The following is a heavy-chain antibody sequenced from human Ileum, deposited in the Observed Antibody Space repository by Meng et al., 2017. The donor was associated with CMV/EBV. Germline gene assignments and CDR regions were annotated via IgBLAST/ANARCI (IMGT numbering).Heavy chain of an antibody. V-gene: IGHV1-2*02. Sequence: ASVKVSCKASGYTFAAYYMHWVRQAPGQGLEWMGWINPNSGGTNNAQKFQGRVTMTRDTSISTAFMDLSSLISDDTAVYYCARVGGGGDYYGMDVWGQGTTVTVSS. CDR1: GYTFAAYY. J-gene: IGHJ6*02. D-gene: IGHD3-16*01. CDR2: INPNSGGT. CDR3: ARVGGGGDYYGMDV.